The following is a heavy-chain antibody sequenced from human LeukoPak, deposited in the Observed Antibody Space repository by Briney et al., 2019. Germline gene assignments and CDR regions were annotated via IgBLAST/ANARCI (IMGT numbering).Heavy chain of an antibody. CDR1: GFTFSDYY. J-gene: IGHJ5*01. CDR3: TRDPRHFDS. CDR2: ISSSGRTI. Sequence: GGSLRLSCAASGFTFSDYYMSWIRQAPGKGLEWVSYISSSGRTIYYADCVKGRFTVSRDNAKNSLYRQMSSLRVEETAVYYCTRDPRHFDSCGQGTLVTVSS. D-gene: IGHD6-6*01. V-gene: IGHV3-11*04.